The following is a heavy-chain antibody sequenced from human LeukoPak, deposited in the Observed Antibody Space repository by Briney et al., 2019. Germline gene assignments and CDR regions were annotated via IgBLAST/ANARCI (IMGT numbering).Heavy chain of an antibody. CDR3: AKDGREVTTIGCYYGMDV. CDR1: GFTFSSYG. Sequence: GGSLRLSCAASGFTFSSYGMHWVRQAPGKGLEWVAVISYDGSNKYYADSVKGRFTISRDNSKNTLYLQMNSLRAEDTAVYYCAKDGREVTTIGCYYGMDVWGQGTTVTVSS. CDR2: ISYDGSNK. V-gene: IGHV3-30*18. D-gene: IGHD5-12*01. J-gene: IGHJ6*02.